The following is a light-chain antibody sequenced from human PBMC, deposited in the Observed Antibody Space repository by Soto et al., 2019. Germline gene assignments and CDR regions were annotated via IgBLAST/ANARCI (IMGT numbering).Light chain of an antibody. Sequence: QSVLTQPPSVSGAPGQRVTISCTGSSSNIGAGYDVHWYQQLPGAAPKPLIYGNGNRPSGVPDRFSGSKSGTSASLAITGLQAEDEADYYCQSYDSSLSGPSYVFGTGTKLTVL. J-gene: IGLJ1*01. CDR2: GNG. V-gene: IGLV1-40*01. CDR1: SSNIGAGYD. CDR3: QSYDSSLSGPSYV.